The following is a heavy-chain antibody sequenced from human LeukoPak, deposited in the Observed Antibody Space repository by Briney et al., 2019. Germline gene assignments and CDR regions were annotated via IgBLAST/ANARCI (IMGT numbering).Heavy chain of an antibody. Sequence: GGSLRLSCAASGFNLNGNWMTWVRQAPGKGLEWVANINQDGSEKYYVDSVKGRFTISRDNAKNSLYLEMSGLRAEDTAVYYCADPPSDYWGQGTLVAVSS. CDR3: ADPPSDY. V-gene: IGHV3-7*01. J-gene: IGHJ4*02. CDR1: GFNLNGNW. CDR2: INQDGSEK.